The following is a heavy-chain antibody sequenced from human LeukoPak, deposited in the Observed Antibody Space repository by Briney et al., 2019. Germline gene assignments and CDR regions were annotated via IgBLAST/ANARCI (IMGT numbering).Heavy chain of an antibody. CDR2: IYYSGST. D-gene: IGHD3-22*01. J-gene: IGHJ4*02. V-gene: IGHV4-59*01. CDR3: AREPYDSSGYWDY. Sequence: PSKTLSLTCTVSGGSISSYYWSWIRQPPGKGLEWIGYIYYSGSTNYNPSLKSRVTISVDTSKNQFSLKLSSVTAADTAVYYCAREPYDSSGYWDYWGQGTLVTVSS. CDR1: GGSISSYY.